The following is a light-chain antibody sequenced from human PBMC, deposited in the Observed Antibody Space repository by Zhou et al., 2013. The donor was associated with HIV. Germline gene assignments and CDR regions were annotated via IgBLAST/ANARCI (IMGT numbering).Light chain of an antibody. CDR2: GAS. J-gene: IGKJ2*01. CDR1: QSVSSNY. CDR3: QQYSSSPQT. Sequence: EIVLTQSPGTLSLSPGERATLSCRASQSVSSNYLAWYQQRPGQAPRLLIYGASSRATGIPDRFSGSGSGTDFTLTISTLYPEDFVVYYCQQYSSSPQTFGQGTKVEIK. V-gene: IGKV3-20*01.